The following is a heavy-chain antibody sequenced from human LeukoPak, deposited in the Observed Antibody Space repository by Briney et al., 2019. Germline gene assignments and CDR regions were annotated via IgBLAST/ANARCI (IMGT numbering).Heavy chain of an antibody. Sequence: SVKVSCKASGGTFSSYAISWVRQAPGQGLEWMGGIIPIFGTANYAQKFQGRVTITADKSTCTAYVELSSLRSEDTAVYYCARSHYYGSGSHDAFDIWGQGTMVTVSS. CDR2: IIPIFGTA. CDR3: ARSHYYGSGSHDAFDI. D-gene: IGHD3-10*01. CDR1: GGTFSSYA. J-gene: IGHJ3*02. V-gene: IGHV1-69*06.